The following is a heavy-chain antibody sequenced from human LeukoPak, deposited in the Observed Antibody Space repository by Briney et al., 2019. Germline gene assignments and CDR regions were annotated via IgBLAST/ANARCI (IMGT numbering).Heavy chain of an antibody. V-gene: IGHV3-43*02. J-gene: IGHJ4*02. Sequence: GGSLRLSCAASGFTFDDYAMHWVRQAPGKGLEWVSLISWDGGTTYYADSVKGRFTISRDNSKNSLYLQMNSLRTEDTALYYCAKDEGRCLDYWGQGTLVTVSS. CDR1: GFTFDDYA. CDR2: ISWDGGTT. D-gene: IGHD2-15*01. CDR3: AKDEGRCLDY.